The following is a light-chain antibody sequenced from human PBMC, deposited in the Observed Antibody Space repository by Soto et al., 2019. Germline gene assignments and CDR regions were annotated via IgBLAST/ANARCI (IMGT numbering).Light chain of an antibody. CDR2: WAT. V-gene: IGKV4-1*01. Sequence: DIVMTQSPDSLAMSLGERATINCKSSQSVLYSSSNKNYLAWYQQKPGQPPKLLIYWATTRESGVPDRFSGSGSVTDFTLTIRSLQDEDVDLYYCQQHYTSPHPFGHGTKVEIK. CDR1: QSVLYSSSNKNY. J-gene: IGKJ3*01. CDR3: QQHYTSPHP.